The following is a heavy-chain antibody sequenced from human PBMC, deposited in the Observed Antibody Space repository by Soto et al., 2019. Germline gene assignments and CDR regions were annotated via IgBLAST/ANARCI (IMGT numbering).Heavy chain of an antibody. D-gene: IGHD4-4*01. CDR3: ARWSLSSLWATQYPDY. CDR1: GFTFSSYS. J-gene: IGHJ4*02. CDR2: ISTTSGQI. Sequence: PGGSLRLSCAASGFTFSSYSFNWVRQAPGRGLEWVSSISTTSGQIYYADSVKGRFTISRDNARNSVYLQLNSLRAEDTAVYYCARWSLSSLWATQYPDYWGQGTLVTVSS. V-gene: IGHV3-21*01.